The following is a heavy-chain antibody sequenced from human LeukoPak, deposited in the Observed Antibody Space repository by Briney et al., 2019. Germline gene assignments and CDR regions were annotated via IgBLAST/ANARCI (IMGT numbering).Heavy chain of an antibody. D-gene: IGHD3-22*01. Sequence: GGSLRLSCAASGFTFSSYAMTWVRQAPGKGLEWVSSISGGGGSPYYADSVKGRFTISRDNSRSTLFLQMNSLRAEDTAVYYCARDLIVVVITNWFDPWGQGTLVTASS. CDR1: GFTFSSYA. J-gene: IGHJ5*02. CDR3: ARDLIVVVITNWFDP. CDR2: ISGGGGSP. V-gene: IGHV3-23*01.